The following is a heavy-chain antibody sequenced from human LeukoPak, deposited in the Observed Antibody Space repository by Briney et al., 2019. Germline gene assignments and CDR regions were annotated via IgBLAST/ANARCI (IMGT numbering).Heavy chain of an antibody. D-gene: IGHD3-10*01. CDR2: IYYSGST. J-gene: IGHJ4*02. V-gene: IGHV4-39*07. CDR3: ARESPEAGYGSGASDFDY. CDR1: GGSISSSSYY. Sequence: SETLSLTCTVSGGSISSSSYYWGWIRQPPGKGLEWIGSIYYSGSTYYNPSLKSRVTISVDTSKNQFSLKLSSVTAADTAVYYCARESPEAGYGSGASDFDYWGQGTLVTVSS.